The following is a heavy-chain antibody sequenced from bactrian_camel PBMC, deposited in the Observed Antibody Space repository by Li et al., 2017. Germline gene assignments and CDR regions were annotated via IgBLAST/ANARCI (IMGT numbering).Heavy chain of an antibody. D-gene: IGHD6*01. CDR2: ITGNGGST. CDR3: AAVRYGVTWYPLCRARSADFGY. Sequence: VQLVESGGSMVQPGGSLRLSRASSGFSFSRYWMYWVRQAPGKGLEWISAITGNGGSTYYADSVQGRFTISRDNAKNTLYLQMNSLKPEDTAMYYCAAVRYGVTWYPLCRARSADFGYWGQGTQ. V-gene: IGHV3S1*01. J-gene: IGHJ6*01. CDR1: GFSFSRYW.